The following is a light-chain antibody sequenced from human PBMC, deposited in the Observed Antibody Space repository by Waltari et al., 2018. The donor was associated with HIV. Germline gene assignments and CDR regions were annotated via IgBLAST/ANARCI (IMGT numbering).Light chain of an antibody. Sequence: DIQMTQSPSSLSASEGDRVTVTCRASQTINTYLNWYQQKPGKAPKLLIYDASSLQSGVPSRFSGSGSGTDFTLTVSSLQAEEFATYYCQQSYSSPWTFGQGTKVEIK. CDR2: DAS. J-gene: IGKJ1*01. CDR3: QQSYSSPWT. V-gene: IGKV1-39*01. CDR1: QTINTY.